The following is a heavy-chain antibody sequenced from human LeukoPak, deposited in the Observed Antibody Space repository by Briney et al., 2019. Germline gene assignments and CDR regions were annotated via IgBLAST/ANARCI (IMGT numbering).Heavy chain of an antibody. CDR1: GFTVSSNY. V-gene: IGHV3-53*01. Sequence: GGSLRLSCVASGFTVSSNYVSWVRQAPGRGLEWVSVIYSGGNTYYADSVKGRFTISRDKSKNTLYLQMSSLRAEDTAVYYCARGIRDCSRTTSYQPFDYWGQGALVTVSS. J-gene: IGHJ4*02. CDR3: ARGIRDCSRTTSYQPFDY. D-gene: IGHD2-2*01. CDR2: IYSGGNT.